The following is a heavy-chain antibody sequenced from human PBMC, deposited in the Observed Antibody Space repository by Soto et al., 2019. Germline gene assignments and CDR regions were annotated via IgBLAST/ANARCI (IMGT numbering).Heavy chain of an antibody. CDR1: GVSFSDYY. Sequence: PSETLSLTCAAYGVSFSDYYRAWIRQPPGKGLEWIGEIKHSGTTTHSPSLKSRVTMSVDTSKNQFSLNLTSVTAADTAIYYCARGGRLRSTFGYWGQGILVTVSS. CDR2: IKHSGTT. V-gene: IGHV4-34*01. D-gene: IGHD4-17*01. CDR3: ARGGRLRSTFGY. J-gene: IGHJ4*02.